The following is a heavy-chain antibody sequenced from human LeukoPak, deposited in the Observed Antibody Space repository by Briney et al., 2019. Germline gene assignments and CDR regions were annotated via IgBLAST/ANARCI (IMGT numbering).Heavy chain of an antibody. V-gene: IGHV1-69*13. CDR2: IIPIFGTA. CDR3: ARADGKWELLGTDY. D-gene: IGHD1-26*01. J-gene: IGHJ4*02. CDR1: GGTFSSYA. Sequence: ASVKVSCKASGGTFSSYAISWVRQAPGQGLEWMGGIIPIFGTANFAQKFQGRVTITADESTSTAYMELSSLRSEDTAVYYCARADGKWELLGTDYWGQGTLVTVSS.